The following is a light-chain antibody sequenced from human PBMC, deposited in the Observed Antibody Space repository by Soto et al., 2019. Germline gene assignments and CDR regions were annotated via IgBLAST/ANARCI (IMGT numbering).Light chain of an antibody. CDR1: TSNIGIDY. J-gene: IGLJ2*01. CDR3: ATWDAYPRAQV. V-gene: IGLV1-51*01. Sequence: QSVLTQPPSVSAAPGQKVTISCSGGTSNIGIDYVSWYQQLPGTAPKLLIYDSNRRPSGIPDRFSGSKSGTSATLAITGLQAVDEADYFCATWDAYPRAQVLGGGTKLTVL. CDR2: DSN.